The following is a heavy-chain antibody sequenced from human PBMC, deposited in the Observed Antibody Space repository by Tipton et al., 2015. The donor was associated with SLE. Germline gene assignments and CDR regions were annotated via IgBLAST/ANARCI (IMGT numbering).Heavy chain of an antibody. CDR3: ARHDYDDNGYYMHYFDY. Sequence: TLSLTCAVSGYSIISGHYWGWIRQPPGKGLEWIGSISHSGNPYYNPSLQSRVSLSIDTSKNQVFLRLNSGTAADTAVYYCARHDYDDNGYYMHYFDYWGQGTLVTVSS. CDR1: GYSIISGHY. D-gene: IGHD3-22*01. CDR2: ISHSGNP. V-gene: IGHV4-38-2*01. J-gene: IGHJ4*02.